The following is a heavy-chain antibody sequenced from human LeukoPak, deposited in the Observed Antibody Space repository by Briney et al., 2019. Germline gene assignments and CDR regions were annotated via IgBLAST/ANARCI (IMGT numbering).Heavy chain of an antibody. D-gene: IGHD4-17*01. CDR3: ASDFGDYAFDY. J-gene: IGHJ4*02. CDR1: GGSVSSADFA. V-gene: IGHV4-30-2*01. CDR2: IDHSGSI. Sequence: KPSQTLSLTCGVSGGSVSSADFAWSWIRQPPGKGLEWIGYIDHSGSIYYNPSLKGRVTVSVDRSKNQLSLKLTSVTAADTAVYYCASDFGDYAFDYWGQGTLVTVAS.